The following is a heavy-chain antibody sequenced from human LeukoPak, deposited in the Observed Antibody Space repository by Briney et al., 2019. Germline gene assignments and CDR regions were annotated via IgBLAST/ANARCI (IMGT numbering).Heavy chain of an antibody. V-gene: IGHV4-59*01. CDR2: IYYTGST. D-gene: IGHD5-18*01. CDR1: GGSISSYY. J-gene: IGHJ3*02. CDR3: ARSGYSYDYGAFDI. Sequence: SETLSLTCTVSGGSISSYYWSWIRQPPGKGLEWIGYIYYTGSTNYIPSLKSRVTISVDTSKNQFSLKLSSVTAAVTAVYYCARSGYSYDYGAFDIWGQGTMVTVSS.